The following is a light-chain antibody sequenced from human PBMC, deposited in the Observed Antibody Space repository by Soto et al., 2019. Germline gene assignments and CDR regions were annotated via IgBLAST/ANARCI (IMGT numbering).Light chain of an antibody. Sequence: DIQLTQSPSFLSASVGERVTITCRASQGISSYLAWYQQKPGKAPKLLIYAASTLQSGVPSSFSGSGSGTEFTLTISSLQPEDFATYYCPQISSYPLTFGGGTKVEIK. CDR1: QGISSY. CDR3: PQISSYPLT. CDR2: AAS. J-gene: IGKJ4*01. V-gene: IGKV1-9*01.